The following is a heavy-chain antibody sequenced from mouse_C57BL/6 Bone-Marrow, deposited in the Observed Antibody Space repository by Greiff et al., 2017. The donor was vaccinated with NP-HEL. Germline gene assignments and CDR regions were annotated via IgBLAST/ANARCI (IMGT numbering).Heavy chain of an antibody. Sequence: VMLVESGPGLVAPSPSLSLTCTVSGFSLTSYGVSWVRQPPGKGLEWLGVIRGNESANYHSALISSLSTSKDNSKSQVFLKLHSLQTDDTATYYCAKHGGDEYFDYWGQGTTLTVSS. CDR2: IRGNESA. J-gene: IGHJ2*01. D-gene: IGHD3-3*01. CDR3: AKHGGDEYFDY. CDR1: GFSLTSYG. V-gene: IGHV2-3*01.